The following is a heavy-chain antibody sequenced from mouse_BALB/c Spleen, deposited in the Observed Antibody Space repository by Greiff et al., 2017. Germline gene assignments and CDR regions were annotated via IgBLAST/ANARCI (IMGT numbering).Heavy chain of an antibody. Sequence: EVMLVESGGGLVKPGGSLKLSCAASGFTFSSYAMSWVRQTPEKRLEWVASISSGGSTYYPDSVKGRFTISRDNARNILYLQMSSLRSEDTAMYDCARGPPMITTDDFDDWGEGTTLTVSS. V-gene: IGHV5-6-5*01. CDR2: ISSGGST. J-gene: IGHJ2*01. CDR1: GFTFSSYA. D-gene: IGHD2-4*01. CDR3: ARGPPMITTDDFDD.